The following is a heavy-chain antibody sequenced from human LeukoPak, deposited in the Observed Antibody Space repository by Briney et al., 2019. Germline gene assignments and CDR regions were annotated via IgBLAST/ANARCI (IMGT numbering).Heavy chain of an antibody. Sequence: GGSLRLSCAASGFTFSSYSMRCVRQAPGKGLEWGSAINDSGGSTYYADSVKGRFTISRDNSKNTLYLQINSLRAEDTAVYYCAKDVSQGRLLSAAAATTAFDYWGQGTLVTVSS. D-gene: IGHD6-13*01. CDR3: AKDVSQGRLLSAAAATTAFDY. CDR1: GFTFSSYS. CDR2: INDSGGST. V-gene: IGHV3-23*01. J-gene: IGHJ4*02.